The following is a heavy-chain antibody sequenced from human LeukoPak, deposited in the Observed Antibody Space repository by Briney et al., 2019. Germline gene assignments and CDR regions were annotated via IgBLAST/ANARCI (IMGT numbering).Heavy chain of an antibody. Sequence: GGSLRLSCAASGFTFSGYAMSWVRQAPGKGLEWVSAISGSGGSTYYADSVKGRFTISRDNSKNTLYLQMNSLRAEDTAVYYCAKDHPVPATLWRPGYYYYGMDVWGQGTTVTVSS. CDR1: GFTFSGYA. J-gene: IGHJ6*02. CDR3: AKDHPVPATLWRPGYYYYGMDV. CDR2: ISGSGGST. D-gene: IGHD2-2*01. V-gene: IGHV3-23*01.